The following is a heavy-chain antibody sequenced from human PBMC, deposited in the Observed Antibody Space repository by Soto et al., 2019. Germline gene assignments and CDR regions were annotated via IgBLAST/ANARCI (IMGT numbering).Heavy chain of an antibody. CDR1: GFTFDDYA. D-gene: IGHD3-22*01. CDR3: AKDYDSSGQGYFDL. V-gene: IGHV3-9*01. J-gene: IGHJ2*01. CDR2: ISWNSGSI. Sequence: QAGGSLRLSCAASGFTFDDYAMHWVRQAPGKGLQWVSGISWNSGSIGYVDSVKGRFTISRDNAKNSLYLQMNSLRAGDTALYYCAKDYDSSGQGYFDLWGRGTLVTVSS.